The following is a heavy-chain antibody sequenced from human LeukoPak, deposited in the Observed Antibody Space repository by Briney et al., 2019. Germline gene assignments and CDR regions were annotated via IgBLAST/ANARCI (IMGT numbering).Heavy chain of an antibody. CDR3: AKTFIAVANPIDY. V-gene: IGHV3-23*01. D-gene: IGHD6-19*01. Sequence: GGSLSLSCAASGFTFSSYAMSSVRQSPSKGVGWGSVISGGGTGTYYADSVQCRFTISKDNSRNTLYLQINSLRAEDTAVYYCAKTFIAVANPIDYWGQGTLVTVSS. J-gene: IGHJ4*02. CDR2: ISGGGTGT. CDR1: GFTFSSYA.